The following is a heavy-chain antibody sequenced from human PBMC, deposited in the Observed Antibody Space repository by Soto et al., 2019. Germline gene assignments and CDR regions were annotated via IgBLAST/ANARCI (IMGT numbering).Heavy chain of an antibody. D-gene: IGHD3-10*01. Sequence: QVQLLQSGVEVKKPGASVKVSCKASGYTFVNYGITWVRQAPGQGLEWIGWISAYSSNTHYAQNLHGRVTMSTETYTHTAYMDLRSLRSDDTDVYFCARGPRGAIPHFDNWGEGTRVIVSS. CDR3: ARGPRGAIPHFDN. J-gene: IGHJ4*02. CDR1: GYTFVNYG. CDR2: ISAYSSNT. V-gene: IGHV1-18*01.